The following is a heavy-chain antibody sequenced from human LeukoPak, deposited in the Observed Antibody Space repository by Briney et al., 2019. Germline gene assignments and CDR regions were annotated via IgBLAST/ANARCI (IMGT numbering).Heavy chain of an antibody. CDR1: GLTVSSNY. CDR3: ARADYYGSGTYGMDV. D-gene: IGHD3-10*01. V-gene: IGHV3-66*01. Sequence: GGSLRLSCAASGLTVSSNYMSWVRQAPGKGLEWVSVIYSGGSTYYADSVKGRFTISRDNSKNTLYLQMNSLRAEDTAVYYCARADYYGSGTYGMDVWGQGTTVTVSS. J-gene: IGHJ6*02. CDR2: IYSGGST.